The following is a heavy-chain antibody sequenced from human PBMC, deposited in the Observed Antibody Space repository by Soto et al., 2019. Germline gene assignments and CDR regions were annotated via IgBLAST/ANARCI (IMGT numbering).Heavy chain of an antibody. CDR1: GGSISSGGYY. J-gene: IGHJ5*02. V-gene: IGHV4-31*03. D-gene: IGHD3-10*01. CDR2: IYYSGST. Sequence: QVQLQESGPGLVKPSQTLSLTCTVSGGSISSGGYYWSWIRQHPGKGLEWIGYIYYSGSTYYNPSLKSRVTISVDTSKNQFSLKLSAVTAADTDVYYGARDNLRDYYGSGSYYRENWFDPWGQGTLVTVSS. CDR3: ARDNLRDYYGSGSYYRENWFDP.